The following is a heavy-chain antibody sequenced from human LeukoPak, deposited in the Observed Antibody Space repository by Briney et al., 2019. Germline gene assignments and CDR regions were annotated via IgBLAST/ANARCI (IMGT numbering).Heavy chain of an antibody. V-gene: IGHV1-2*02. D-gene: IGHD6-25*01. CDR2: INPNSGGT. CDR3: ARVDHGQRLYFDY. CDR1: GYTFTGYY. J-gene: IGHJ4*02. Sequence: ASVKVSCKASGYTFTGYYMHWVRQAPGQGLEWMGWINPNSGGTNYAQKFQGRVTMTRGTSISTAYMELSRLRSDDTAVYYCARVDHGQRLYFDYWGQGTLVTVSS.